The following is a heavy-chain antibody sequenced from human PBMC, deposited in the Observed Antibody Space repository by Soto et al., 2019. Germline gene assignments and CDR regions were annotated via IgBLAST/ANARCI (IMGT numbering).Heavy chain of an antibody. CDR3: ARDRVVAGIGEFDF. D-gene: IGHD6-19*01. CDR1: GFTFSSNA. V-gene: IGHV3-30-3*01. Sequence: QVQLMESGGGVVQPGRSLSLSCAASGFTFSSNAMHWVRQAPGKGLEWLAVISYDGSNKYYVDSVKGRFTISRDNSKNTLYLQMNNLSSEDTAVYYCARDRVVAGIGEFDFWGQGSLVTVFS. J-gene: IGHJ4*02. CDR2: ISYDGSNK.